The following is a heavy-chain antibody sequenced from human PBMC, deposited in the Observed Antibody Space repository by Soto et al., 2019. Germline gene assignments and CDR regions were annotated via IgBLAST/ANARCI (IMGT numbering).Heavy chain of an antibody. D-gene: IGHD2-15*01. V-gene: IGHV4-4*02. Sequence: QVQLQESGPGLVEPSCTMSLTCAVSGGSISSRNWWRWVRQPPGKGMEWIGEIYNSGRTNYNPSLQSRLTISLDKAMNQLSLQLSSVTDADTAVYYCARWTSLVVAEKLYNWFDPWGQGTLVTGSS. CDR2: IYNSGRT. CDR3: ARWTSLVVAEKLYNWFDP. CDR1: GGSISSRNW. J-gene: IGHJ5*02.